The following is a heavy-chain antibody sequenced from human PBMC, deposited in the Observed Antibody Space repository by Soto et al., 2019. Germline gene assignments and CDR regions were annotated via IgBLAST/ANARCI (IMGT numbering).Heavy chain of an antibody. V-gene: IGHV4-59*08. CDR2: IYHSGST. D-gene: IGHD1-1*01. CDR1: GGSISSYY. J-gene: IGHJ6*02. CDR3: AREGGWKDYYYGMDV. Sequence: SETLSLTCIVSGGSISSYYWSWIRQPPGKGLEWIGHIYHSGSTNYNPSHKSRITISVDTSKNQFSLKLSSVTAADTAVYYCAREGGWKDYYYGMDVWGQGTTVTVSS.